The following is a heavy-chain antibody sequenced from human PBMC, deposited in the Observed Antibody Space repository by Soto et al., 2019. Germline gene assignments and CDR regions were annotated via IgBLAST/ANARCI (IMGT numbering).Heavy chain of an antibody. Sequence: QVQLVESGGGVVQPGRSLRLSCAASGFTFSSYAMHWVRQAPGKGLEWGAVISYDGSNKYYADSVKGRFTISRDNSQNTLYLQMNRLRADHTAVYSCAREYHSSRRGDLSPSFAYWGQGTLVTVSS. CDR1: GFTFSSYA. J-gene: IGHJ4*02. V-gene: IGHV3-30-3*01. CDR2: ISYDGSNK. D-gene: IGHD4-17*01. CDR3: AREYHSSRRGDLSPSFAY.